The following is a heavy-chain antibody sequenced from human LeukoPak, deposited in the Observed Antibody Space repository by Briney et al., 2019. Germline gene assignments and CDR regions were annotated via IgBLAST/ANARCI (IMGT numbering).Heavy chain of an antibody. CDR3: ARGGGSYPFFDY. Sequence: GGSLRLSCAASGFTFSSYGMHWVRQAPGKGLEGVAVIWYDGSNKYYADSVKGRFTISRDNSKNTLYLQMNSLRAEDTAVYYCARGGGSYPFFDYWGQGTLVTVSS. V-gene: IGHV3-33*01. CDR1: GFTFSSYG. CDR2: IWYDGSNK. J-gene: IGHJ4*02. D-gene: IGHD1-26*01.